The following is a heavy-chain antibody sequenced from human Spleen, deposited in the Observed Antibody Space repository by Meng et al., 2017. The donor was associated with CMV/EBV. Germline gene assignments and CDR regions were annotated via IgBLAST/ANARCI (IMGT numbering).Heavy chain of an antibody. CDR1: GFTLSNYA. V-gene: IGHV3-30-3*01. CDR3: ARDAESYYDYYYGMDF. CDR2: ISYDGSKD. D-gene: IGHD1-26*01. J-gene: IGHJ6*02. Sequence: GESLKISCAASGFTLSNYALHWVRQAPGKGLEWVAFISYDGSKDYLADSVNGRSTISRDNSKNTVFLQMNNLRPEDTALYYCARDAESYYDYYYGMDFWGQGTLVTVSS.